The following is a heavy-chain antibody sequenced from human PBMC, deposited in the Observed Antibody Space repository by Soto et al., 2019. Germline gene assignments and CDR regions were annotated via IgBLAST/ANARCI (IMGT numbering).Heavy chain of an antibody. J-gene: IGHJ4*02. CDR1: GFTFSNYA. CDR2: ISGSGGRS. CDR3: AKAYFVWSSEQPYYFDY. D-gene: IGHD3-16*01. Sequence: EVQLLDSGGGLVQPGGSLRLSCAASGFTFSNYAMTWVRQGPGKRLEWVSGISGSGGRSYYADSVKGRFTISRENSKSTLYLQMSCLRAEDTAVYYCAKAYFVWSSEQPYYFDYWGQGALVTVSS. V-gene: IGHV3-23*01.